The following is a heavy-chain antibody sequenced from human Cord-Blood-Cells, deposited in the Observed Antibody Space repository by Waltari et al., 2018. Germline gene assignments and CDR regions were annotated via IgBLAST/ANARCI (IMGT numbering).Heavy chain of an antibody. CDR2: ISSSGSTI. V-gene: IGHV3-48*03. J-gene: IGHJ1*01. CDR3: ARDDGYCSSTSCLDFQH. D-gene: IGHD2-2*01. CDR1: GFTFSSYE. Sequence: EVQLVVSGGGLVQPGGSLRLSCAASGFTFSSYEMNWVRQAPGKGLEWVSYISSSGSTIYYADSVKGRFTISRDNAKNSLYLQMNSLTAEDTAVYYCARDDGYCSSTSCLDFQHWGQGTLVTVSS.